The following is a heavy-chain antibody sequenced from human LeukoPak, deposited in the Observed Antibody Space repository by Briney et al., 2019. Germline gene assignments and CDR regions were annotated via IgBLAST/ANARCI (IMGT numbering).Heavy chain of an antibody. CDR3: ATQAWRTHGAGGYHDDC. V-gene: IGHV3-48*01. D-gene: IGHD2-8*01. Sequence: GGSLRLSCTTSGFTFDEYAMSWFRQAPGKGLEWVSYISPGSSTIYYADFAKGRFTISRDDGEKSLYLQMNPLRAEDTAVYYCATQAWRTHGAGGYHDDCWGHGTLVTVSS. J-gene: IGHJ4*01. CDR1: GFTFDEYA. CDR2: ISPGSSTI.